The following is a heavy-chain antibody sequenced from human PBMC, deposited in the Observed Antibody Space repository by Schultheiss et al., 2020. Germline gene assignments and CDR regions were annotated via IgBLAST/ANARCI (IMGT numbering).Heavy chain of an antibody. V-gene: IGHV4-34*01. CDR3: ARGPGIVVSGTSYF. J-gene: IGHJ3*01. D-gene: IGHD6-19*01. CDR2: INHSGST. Sequence: SETLSLTCALYGGSFSGYYWSWIRQPPGKGLEWIGEINHSGSTNYNPSLKSRVTISVDTSKNQFSLKLSSVTAADTAVYYCARGPGIVVSGTSYFWGQGTMVTVSS. CDR1: GGSFSGYY.